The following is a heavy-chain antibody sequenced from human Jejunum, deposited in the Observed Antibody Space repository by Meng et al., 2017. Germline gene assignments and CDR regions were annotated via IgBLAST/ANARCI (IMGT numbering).Heavy chain of an antibody. V-gene: IGHV3-72*01. CDR1: GFTFNDHD. CDR3: VLWIRGAGY. J-gene: IGHJ4*02. D-gene: IGHD1-1*01. CDR2: SRSISGGYTT. Sequence: SVWVVAQPVRCLRCSCVTSGFTFNDHDMDWVRQATGKRLEWVGRSRSISGGYTTHYSASVRGRFTISRNQSKDSLYLQMSSLKTEDTAVYYCVLWIRGAGYWGQGTLVTVSS.